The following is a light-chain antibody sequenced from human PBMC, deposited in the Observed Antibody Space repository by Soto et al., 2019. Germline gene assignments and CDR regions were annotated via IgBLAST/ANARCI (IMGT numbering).Light chain of an antibody. J-gene: IGLJ2*01. CDR2: EVN. Sequence: QSVLTQPASVYGSPGQSITISCTGTNSDIGRYNYVSWYQQYPGKAPKVLIYEVNNRPSGVSSRFSGSKSGNTASLTISGLQAEDEADYYCSSYSTSSTLLFGGGTQLTVL. V-gene: IGLV2-14*01. CDR3: SSYSTSSTLL. CDR1: NSDIGRYNY.